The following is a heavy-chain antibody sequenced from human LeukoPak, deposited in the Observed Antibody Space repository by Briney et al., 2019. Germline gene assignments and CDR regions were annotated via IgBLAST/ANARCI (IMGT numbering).Heavy chain of an antibody. D-gene: IGHD3-22*01. CDR3: ARGRSTMIVARYFDY. CDR2: ISSNGGST. J-gene: IGHJ4*02. Sequence: GGSLRLSCAAAGFTFSSYAMPWVRQAPGKGLEYVSSISSNGGSTYYANSVKGRFTISRDNSKNTLYLQMGSLRAEDMAVYYCARGRSTMIVARYFDYWGQGTLVTVSS. CDR1: GFTFSSYA. V-gene: IGHV3-64*01.